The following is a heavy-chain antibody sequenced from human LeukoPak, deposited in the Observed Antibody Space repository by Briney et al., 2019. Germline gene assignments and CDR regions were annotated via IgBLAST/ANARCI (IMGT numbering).Heavy chain of an antibody. Sequence: GGSLRLSCAASGFTFSSYSMNWVRQAPGKGLEWVSSISSSGRYIYYADSAKGRFTISRDNAKNSLYLQMNRLRGEGTALYYCATDLNGYGSYYMDVWGKGTTVTVSS. CDR3: ATDLNGYGSYYMDV. V-gene: IGHV3-21*01. J-gene: IGHJ6*03. CDR2: ISSSGRYI. CDR1: GFTFSSYS. D-gene: IGHD5-18*01.